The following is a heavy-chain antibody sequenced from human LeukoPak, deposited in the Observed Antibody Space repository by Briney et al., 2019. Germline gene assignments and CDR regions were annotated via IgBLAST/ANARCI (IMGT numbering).Heavy chain of an antibody. CDR3: ARYSESSHAFDI. D-gene: IGHD1-26*01. CDR1: GFTFFSYW. Sequence: GGSLRLSCAASGFTFFSYWMTWVRQAPGKGLEWVANINQDGSEKYYVDFVKGRFTISRDNAKNSLYLQMNSLRAEDTAVYYCARYSESSHAFDIWGQGTMVTVSS. J-gene: IGHJ3*02. CDR2: INQDGSEK. V-gene: IGHV3-7*01.